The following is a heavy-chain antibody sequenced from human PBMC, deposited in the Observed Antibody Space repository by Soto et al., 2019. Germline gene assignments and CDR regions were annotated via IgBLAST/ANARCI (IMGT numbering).Heavy chain of an antibody. CDR2: ISSSGSTI. V-gene: IGHV3-11*01. J-gene: IGHJ6*03. CDR1: GFTFSDYY. Sequence: GSLRLSCAASGFTFSDYYMSWIRQAPGKGLEWVSYISSSGSTIYYADSVKGRFTISRDNAKNSLYLQMNSLRAEDTAVYYCARGPSSSSGYYYYYYMDVWGKGTTVTVSS. CDR3: ARGPSSSSGYYYYYYMDV. D-gene: IGHD6-6*01.